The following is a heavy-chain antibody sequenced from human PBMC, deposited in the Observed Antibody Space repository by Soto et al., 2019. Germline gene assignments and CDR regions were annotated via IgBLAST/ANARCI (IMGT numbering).Heavy chain of an antibody. V-gene: IGHV3-74*01. J-gene: IGHJ5*01. CDR2: MNSDGSDT. CDR3: ARGPYRNTYNWFDS. Sequence: GGSLRLSCAASGFTFSSYWMHWVRQAPGRGLVWVSRMNSDGSDTYYADSVKGRFTISRDNARNTVYLQMNSLRVEDTAVYYCARGPYRNTYNWFDSWGQGTLVTVSS. D-gene: IGHD5-12*01. CDR1: GFTFSSYW.